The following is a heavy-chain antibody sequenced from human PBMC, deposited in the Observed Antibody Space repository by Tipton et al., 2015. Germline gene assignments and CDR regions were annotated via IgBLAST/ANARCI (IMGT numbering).Heavy chain of an antibody. CDR2: FSRTGAYI. J-gene: IGHJ4*02. V-gene: IGHV3-21*01. Sequence: GSLRLSCAASGFSFSDYDMNWVRQAPGKGLEWVSLFSRTGAYIYYADSVKGRFTISRDNAKSSLYLQMNSLRAEDSAIYYCARGRFGDLPYFDSWGQGTLVTVSS. CDR1: GFSFSDYD. CDR3: ARGRFGDLPYFDS. D-gene: IGHD3-10*01.